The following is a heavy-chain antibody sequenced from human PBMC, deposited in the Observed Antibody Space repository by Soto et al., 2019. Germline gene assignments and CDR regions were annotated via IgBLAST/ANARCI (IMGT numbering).Heavy chain of an antibody. CDR2: INADTGNT. CDR1: GYTFTSHA. Sequence: ASVKVSCKASGYTFTSHAMHWVRQAPGQRPEWMGWINADTGNTRYSQKFEVRVTISMDTTAITSYMEMNSLTSEDTAVYYCASRRAHRSYYYYGMDVWGQGTTVTVSS. J-gene: IGHJ6*02. CDR3: ASRRAHRSYYYYGMDV. V-gene: IGHV1-3*01.